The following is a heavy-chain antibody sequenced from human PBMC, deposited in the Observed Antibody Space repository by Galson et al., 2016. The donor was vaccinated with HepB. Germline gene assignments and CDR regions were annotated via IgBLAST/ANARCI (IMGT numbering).Heavy chain of an antibody. V-gene: IGHV3-7*03. CDR2: IKQDGNEK. D-gene: IGHD3-9*01. Sequence: SLRLSCAASGFTFNVYWMTWVRQAPGKGLEWVANIKQDGNEKHYVDSVKGRFTISRDNANVSLHLEMNSLRAEDTAVYYCARRFPRYDILNDYYYYYLDVWGKGTTVTVSS. CDR3: ARRFPRYDILNDYYYYYLDV. J-gene: IGHJ6*03. CDR1: GFTFNVYW.